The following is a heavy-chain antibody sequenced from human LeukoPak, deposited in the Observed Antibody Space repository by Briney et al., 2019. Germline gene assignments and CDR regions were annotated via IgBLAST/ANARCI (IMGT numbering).Heavy chain of an antibody. D-gene: IGHD1-26*01. CDR3: ATGREDFDY. CDR1: GGSFSGYY. Sequence: SETLSLTCAVYGGSFSGYYWSWIRQPPGKGLEWIGEINHSGSTNYNPSLKSRVTISVDTSKNRFSLKLSSVTAADTAVYYCATGREDFDYWGQGTLVTVSS. J-gene: IGHJ4*02. CDR2: INHSGST. V-gene: IGHV4-34*01.